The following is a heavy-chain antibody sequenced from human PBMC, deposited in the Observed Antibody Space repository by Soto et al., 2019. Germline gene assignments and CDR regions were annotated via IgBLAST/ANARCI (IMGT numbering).Heavy chain of an antibody. V-gene: IGHV1-3*01. CDR1: GYTFTRYA. CDR2: INAGNGNT. Sequence: ASVKVSCKASGYTFTRYAMHCVRQAPGQRLEWMAWINAGNGNTKYSQKFQGRVTITGDTSASTVYMELSSLRFEDTAVYYCARGTEDGFDYWGQGTLVTVSS. CDR3: ARGTEDGFDY. D-gene: IGHD1-1*01. J-gene: IGHJ4*02.